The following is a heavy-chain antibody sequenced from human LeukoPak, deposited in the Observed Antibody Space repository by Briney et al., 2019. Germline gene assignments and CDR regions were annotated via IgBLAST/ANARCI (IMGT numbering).Heavy chain of an antibody. Sequence: GGSLRLSCAASGFSPSMFWMTWVRQAPGKGLEWVASIKQDGSEEHYVDSVKGQFTISRDNTKNSVYLQMNNLRDEDTAVYYCVRDYGYNSGWFGAPLDYWGQGTLVIVSS. CDR2: IKQDGSEE. CDR3: VRDYGYNSGWFGAPLDY. J-gene: IGHJ4*02. CDR1: GFSPSMFW. D-gene: IGHD6-19*01. V-gene: IGHV3-7*01.